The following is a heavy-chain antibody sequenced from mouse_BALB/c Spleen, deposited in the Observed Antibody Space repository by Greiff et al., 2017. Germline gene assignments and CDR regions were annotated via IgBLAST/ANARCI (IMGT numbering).Heavy chain of an antibody. CDR3: ARHRDYGVGAMDY. CDR1: GFTFSSYT. J-gene: IGHJ4*01. D-gene: IGHD2-4*01. Sequence: EVMLVESGGGLVKPGGSLKLSCAASGFTFSSYTMSWVRQTPEKRLEWVAYISNGGGSTYYPDTVKGRFTISRDNAKNTLYLQMSSLKSEDTAMYYCARHRDYGVGAMDYWGQGTSVTVSS. V-gene: IGHV5-12-2*01. CDR2: ISNGGGST.